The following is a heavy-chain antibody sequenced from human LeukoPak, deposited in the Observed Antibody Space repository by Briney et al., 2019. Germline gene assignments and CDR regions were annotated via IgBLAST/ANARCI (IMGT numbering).Heavy chain of an antibody. J-gene: IGHJ4*02. D-gene: IGHD3-10*01. Sequence: PGGSLRLSCAASGFTFKNYALNWVRQAPGKGLEWVSAITGSGLSTNYADSVKGRFTISRDNSKNTLYLQMNSLRAEDTAVYYCARDETGRYYFDYWGQGTLVTVSS. CDR1: GFTFKNYA. CDR2: ITGSGLST. V-gene: IGHV3-23*01. CDR3: ARDETGRYYFDY.